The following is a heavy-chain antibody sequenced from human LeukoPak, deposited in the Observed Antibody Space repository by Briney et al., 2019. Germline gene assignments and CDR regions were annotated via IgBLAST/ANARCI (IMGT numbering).Heavy chain of an antibody. D-gene: IGHD5-18*01. CDR1: GFTFSSYG. CDR2: IRYDGSNK. J-gene: IGHJ3*02. V-gene: IGHV3-30*02. CDR3: AKALYLDSRYSYGYKGAFDI. Sequence: GGSLRLSCAASGFTFSSYGMHWVRQAPGKGLEWVAFIRYDGSNKYYADSVKGRFTISRDNSKHSLYLQMNSLRAEDTAVYYCAKALYLDSRYSYGYKGAFDIWGQGTMVTVSS.